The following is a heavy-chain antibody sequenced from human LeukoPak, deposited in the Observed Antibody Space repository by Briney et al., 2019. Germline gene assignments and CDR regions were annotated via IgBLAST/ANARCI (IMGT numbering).Heavy chain of an antibody. J-gene: IGHJ6*03. CDR2: IYTSGST. D-gene: IGHD1-26*01. CDR3: ARVRAIVGATTPSYYYYYMDV. V-gene: IGHV4-4*07. Sequence: SETLSLTCTVSGGSISSYYWSWIRQPAGKGLEWIGRIYTSGSTNYNPSLKSRVTMSVDTSKNQFSLKLSSVTAADTAVYYCARVRAIVGATTPSYYYYYMDVWGKGTTVTVSS. CDR1: GGSISSYY.